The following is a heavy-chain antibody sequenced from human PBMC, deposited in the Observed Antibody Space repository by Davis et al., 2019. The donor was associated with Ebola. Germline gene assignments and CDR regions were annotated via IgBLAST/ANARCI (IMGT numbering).Heavy chain of an antibody. CDR2: IYPGDSDT. D-gene: IGHD2-2*01. CDR1: GYSFTSYW. CDR3: ARRNQYQLLRFDV. Sequence: GESLKISCTASGYSFTSYWIGWAPQMPGKGLEWTGIIYPGDSDTRYSPSFQGQVTISADKSISTAYLQWSSLKASDTAMYYCARRNQYQLLRFDVWGQETTVTVSS. V-gene: IGHV5-51*01. J-gene: IGHJ6*02.